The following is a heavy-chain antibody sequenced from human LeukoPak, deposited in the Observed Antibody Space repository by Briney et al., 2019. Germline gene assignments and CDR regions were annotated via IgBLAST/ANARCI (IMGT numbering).Heavy chain of an antibody. V-gene: IGHV1-46*01. Sequence: ASVKVSCKASGYTYTSYYMHWVRQAPGQGLEWMGIINPSGGSTSYAQKFQGRVTMTRDTSTSTVYMELSSLRSEDTAVYYCARATGSGHYLDYWGQGTLVTVSS. CDR3: ARATGSGHYLDY. CDR1: GYTYTSYY. CDR2: INPSGGST. J-gene: IGHJ4*02. D-gene: IGHD2-15*01.